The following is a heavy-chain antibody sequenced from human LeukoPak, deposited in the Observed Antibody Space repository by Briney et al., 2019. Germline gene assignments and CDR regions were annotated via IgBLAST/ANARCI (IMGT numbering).Heavy chain of an antibody. J-gene: IGHJ6*02. CDR3: AREREQQVPYYYYYGMDV. CDR2: IYPGDSDT. CDR1: GYSFTNYW. V-gene: IGHV5-51*01. Sequence: GESLKISCKGFGYSFTNYWIGWVRQMPGKGLEWMGIIYPGDSDTKYSRSFQGQVIISADKSTTTAYLQWSSLRSEDTAVYYCAREREQQVPYYYYYGMDVWGQGTTVTVSS. D-gene: IGHD6-13*01.